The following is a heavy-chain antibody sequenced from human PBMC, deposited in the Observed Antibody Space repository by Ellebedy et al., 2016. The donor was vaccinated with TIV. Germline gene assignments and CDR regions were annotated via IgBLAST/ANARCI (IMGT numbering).Heavy chain of an antibody. CDR3: GTPGGYVSGFGQ. Sequence: GGSLRLSRAASGFTVSNTYMGWVRQAPGKGLDWVSVIYSGGSTYYADSVKGRFTISRDNSKNTLFLQMNSLRAEDTAVYYCGTPGGYVSGFGQWGQGTLVIVSS. J-gene: IGHJ4*02. CDR2: IYSGGST. D-gene: IGHD2-15*01. V-gene: IGHV3-53*01. CDR1: GFTVSNTY.